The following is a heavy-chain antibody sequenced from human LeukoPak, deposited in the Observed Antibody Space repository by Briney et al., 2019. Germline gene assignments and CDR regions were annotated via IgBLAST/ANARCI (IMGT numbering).Heavy chain of an antibody. CDR3: ARHIGGGIEDMDV. D-gene: IGHD3-16*02. V-gene: IGHV4-59*08. Sequence: SETLSLTCTVSGDSIRSYFWSWIRQPPGKRLEWIGYTCVTGTRYNPYLQSRVTISVDRSRNQFFLKMTSVTVADTAVYYCARHIGGGIEDMDVWGRGTKVTVSS. J-gene: IGHJ6*03. CDR1: GDSIRSYF. CDR2: TCVTGT.